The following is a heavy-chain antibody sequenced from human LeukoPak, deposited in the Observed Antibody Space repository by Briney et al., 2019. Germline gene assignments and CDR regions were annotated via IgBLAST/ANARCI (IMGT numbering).Heavy chain of an antibody. Sequence: PGGSLRLSCAASGFTFSVYSMNWVRQAPGKGLEWVSYISSGSSTIYYADSVRGRFTISRDNAKSSLYLQMNSLRAEDTAVYYCARGRADYCLDYWSQGTLVTVSS. CDR2: ISSGSSTI. J-gene: IGHJ4*02. D-gene: IGHD2-21*02. CDR1: GFTFSVYS. V-gene: IGHV3-48*01. CDR3: ARGRADYCLDY.